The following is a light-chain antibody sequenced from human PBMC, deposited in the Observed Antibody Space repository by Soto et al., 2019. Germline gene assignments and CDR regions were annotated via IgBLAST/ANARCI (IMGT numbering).Light chain of an antibody. J-gene: IGKJ1*01. Sequence: EIVMTQSPATLSVSPGERATLSCRASQSVSSNLAWYQQKPGQAPRLLIYGASTRATGIPARFSGSGSGTEFTLTLSSLQSEDFAVYYCQQYNNWPFPSWTFGQGTKAEIK. CDR2: GAS. CDR3: QQYNNWPFPSWT. V-gene: IGKV3-15*01. CDR1: QSVSSN.